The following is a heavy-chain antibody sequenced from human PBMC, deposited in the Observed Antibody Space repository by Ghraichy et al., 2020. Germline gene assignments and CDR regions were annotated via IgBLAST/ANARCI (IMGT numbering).Heavy chain of an antibody. CDR2: ISYDGSNK. CDR3: ARGQYCSGGSCYHDDAFGI. Sequence: GGSLRLSCAASGFTFSSYAMHWVRQAPGKGLEWVAVISYDGSNKYYADSVKGRFTISRDNSKNTLYLQMNSLRAEDTAVYYCARGQYCSGGSCYHDDAFGIWGQGTMVTVSS. J-gene: IGHJ3*02. D-gene: IGHD2-15*01. CDR1: GFTFSSYA. V-gene: IGHV3-30-3*01.